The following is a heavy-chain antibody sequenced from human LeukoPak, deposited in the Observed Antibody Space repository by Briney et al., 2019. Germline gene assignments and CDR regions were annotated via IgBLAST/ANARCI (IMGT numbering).Heavy chain of an antibody. D-gene: IGHD5-24*01. V-gene: IGHV3-21*01. CDR2: ISSSSSYI. J-gene: IGHJ4*02. CDR1: GFTFSSYS. Sequence: GGSLRLSCAASGFTFSSYSMNWVRQAPGKGLEWVSSISSSSSYIYYADSVRGRFTISRDNAKNSLYLQMNSLRAEDTAVYYCARVEMATIGDYWGQGTLVTVSS. CDR3: ARVEMATIGDY.